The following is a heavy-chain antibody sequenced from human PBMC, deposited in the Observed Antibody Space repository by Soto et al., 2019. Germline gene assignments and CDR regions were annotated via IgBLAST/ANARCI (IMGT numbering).Heavy chain of an antibody. J-gene: IGHJ3*01. CDR3: TRDWSAVIGTPFDL. Sequence: QLQLVESGGGVVQPEKSLRLSCEASGFTSSAFDMHWVRQSPGKGLEWVATSSYDGDTKYYANSVKGRFTISRDNSRNTLDLHMNSLRAEDTAMYYCTRDWSAVIGTPFDLWGQGTMVVVSS. D-gene: IGHD6-19*01. V-gene: IGHV3-30-3*01. CDR1: GFTSSAFD. CDR2: SSYDGDTK.